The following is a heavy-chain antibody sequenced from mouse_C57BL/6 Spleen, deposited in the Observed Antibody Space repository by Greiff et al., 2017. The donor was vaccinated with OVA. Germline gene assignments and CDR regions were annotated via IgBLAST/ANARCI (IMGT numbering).Heavy chain of an antibody. CDR3: ARGGNYAWFAY. V-gene: IGHV1-26*01. D-gene: IGHD2-4*01. CDR1: GYTFTDYY. Sequence: VQLQQSGPELVKPGASVKISCKASGYTFTDYYMNWVKQSHGKSLEWIGDINPNNGGTSYNQKFKGKATLTVAKSSSTAYMELRSLTSEDSAVYYCARGGNYAWFAYWGQGTLVTVSA. CDR2: INPNNGGT. J-gene: IGHJ3*01.